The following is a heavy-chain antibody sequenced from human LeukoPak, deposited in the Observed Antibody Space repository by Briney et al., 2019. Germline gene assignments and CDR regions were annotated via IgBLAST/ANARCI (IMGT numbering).Heavy chain of an antibody. Sequence: GASVKVSCKASGYTFTSYYMHWVRQAPGQGLEWMGIINPSGGSTSYAQKFQGRVTMTRDMSTSTVYMELSSLRSEDTAVYYCARGGSGSYYWYYYYYYMDVWGKGTTVTVSS. D-gene: IGHD1-26*01. CDR1: GYTFTSYY. CDR3: ARGGSGSYYWYYYYYYMDV. V-gene: IGHV1-46*01. CDR2: INPSGGST. J-gene: IGHJ6*03.